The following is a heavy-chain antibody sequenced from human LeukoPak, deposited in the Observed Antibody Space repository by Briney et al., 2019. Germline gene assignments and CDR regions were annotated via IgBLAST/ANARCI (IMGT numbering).Heavy chain of an antibody. CDR2: ISGYNGST. D-gene: IGHD6-19*01. Sequence: ASVKVSCKASGYTFTTYNINWVRQAPGQGLEWMGWISGYNGSTNYAQKLQGRVTMTTDTSTSTAYMELRSLRSDDTAVYYCARDKMGAAGRLGWFDPWGQGTLVTVSS. CDR3: ARDKMGAAGRLGWFDP. CDR1: GYTFTTYN. J-gene: IGHJ5*02. V-gene: IGHV1-18*01.